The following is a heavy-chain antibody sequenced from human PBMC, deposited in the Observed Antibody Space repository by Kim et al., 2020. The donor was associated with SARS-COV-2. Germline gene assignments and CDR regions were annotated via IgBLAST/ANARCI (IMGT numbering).Heavy chain of an antibody. CDR2: LEARDSYT. Sequence: GESLKISWKAYGYNFPDYGNSWVRQVPGKGIEWMGRLEARDSYTTYSPSLQGNVTFSGDKSINTAFLQWSSLKASDTAIYYCARPGEGGWRQLGLDVWGRGTLVTVSP. J-gene: IGHJ3*01. CDR3: ARPGEGGWRQLGLDV. CDR1: GYNFPDYG. V-gene: IGHV5-10-1*01. D-gene: IGHD3-16*01.